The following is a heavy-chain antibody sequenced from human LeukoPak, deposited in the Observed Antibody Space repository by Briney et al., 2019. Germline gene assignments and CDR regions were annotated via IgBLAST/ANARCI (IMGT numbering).Heavy chain of an antibody. D-gene: IGHD6-13*01. CDR1: GGSISSYY. J-gene: IGHJ4*02. CDR2: IYYSGST. V-gene: IGHV4-59*01. CDR3: AREIIAAAGLDY. Sequence: PSETLSFTCTVPGGSISSYYWSWIRQPPGKGLEWIGYIYYSGSTNYNPSLKSRVTISVDTSKNQFSLKLSSVTAADTAVYYCAREIIAAAGLDYWGQGTLVTVSS.